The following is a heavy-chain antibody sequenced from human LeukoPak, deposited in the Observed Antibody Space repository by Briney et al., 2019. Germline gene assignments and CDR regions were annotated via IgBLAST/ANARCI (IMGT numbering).Heavy chain of an antibody. Sequence: XSVKVSCKASGYTFTGYFMLWVRQAPGQGLEWMGWINPNSGGTSYLQNFQGRVTMTRDTSISTAYMDLSRLRSDGTAVYFCARGRPGDYFDYWGQGTLVTVSS. D-gene: IGHD6-25*01. CDR3: ARGRPGDYFDY. CDR2: INPNSGGT. V-gene: IGHV1-2*02. CDR1: GYTFTGYF. J-gene: IGHJ4*02.